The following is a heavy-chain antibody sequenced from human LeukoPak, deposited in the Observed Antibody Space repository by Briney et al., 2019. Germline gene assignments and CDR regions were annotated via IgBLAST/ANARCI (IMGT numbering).Heavy chain of an antibody. J-gene: IGHJ4*02. CDR1: GGSISSYY. D-gene: IGHD3-3*01. CDR3: AREDDFWSGYYALGY. Sequence: SETLSLTCTVSGGSISSYYWSWIRQPPGKGLEWIGYIYYSGSTNYNPSLKSRVTISVDTSKNQFSLKLSSVTAADTAVYYCAREDDFWSGYYALGYWGQGTLVTVSS. CDR2: IYYSGST. V-gene: IGHV4-59*01.